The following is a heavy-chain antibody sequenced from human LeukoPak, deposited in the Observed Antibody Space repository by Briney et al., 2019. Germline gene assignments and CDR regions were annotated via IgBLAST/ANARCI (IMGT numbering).Heavy chain of an antibody. J-gene: IGHJ6*03. CDR2: INHSGST. Sequence: MASETLSLTCAVYGGSFSGYYWSWIRQPPGKGLEWIGEINHSGSTNYNPSLKSRVTISVDTSKNQFSLKLSSVTAADTAVYYCARSSSWSLDYYYYYMDVWGKGTTVTVSS. CDR1: GGSFSGYY. D-gene: IGHD6-6*01. V-gene: IGHV4-34*01. CDR3: ARSSSWSLDYYYYYMDV.